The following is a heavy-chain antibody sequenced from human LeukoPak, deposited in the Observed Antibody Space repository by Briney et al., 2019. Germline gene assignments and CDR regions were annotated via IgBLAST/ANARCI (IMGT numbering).Heavy chain of an antibody. CDR3: ASAALHYYDSSGYDAFDI. V-gene: IGHV3-23*01. Sequence: GGSLRLSCAASGLTFSSYTMSWVRQAPGKGLEWVSAISGSGGSTYYADSVKGRFTISRDNSKNTLYLQMNSLRAEDTAVYYCASAALHYYDSSGYDAFDIWGQGTMVTVSS. J-gene: IGHJ3*02. CDR2: ISGSGGST. D-gene: IGHD3-22*01. CDR1: GLTFSSYT.